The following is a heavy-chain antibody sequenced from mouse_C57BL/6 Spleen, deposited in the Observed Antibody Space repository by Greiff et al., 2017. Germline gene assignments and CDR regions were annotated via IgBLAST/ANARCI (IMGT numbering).Heavy chain of an antibody. J-gene: IGHJ4*01. Sequence: QVQLKQPGAELVKPGASVQLSCKASGYTFTSYWMHWVKQRPGQGLEWIGMIPPNSGSTNYNEKFKSKATLTVDKSSSTAYMQLSSLTSEDSAVYYCARLWAMDYWGQGTSVTVSS. D-gene: IGHD6-1*01. V-gene: IGHV1-64*01. CDR1: GYTFTSYW. CDR2: IPPNSGST. CDR3: ARLWAMDY.